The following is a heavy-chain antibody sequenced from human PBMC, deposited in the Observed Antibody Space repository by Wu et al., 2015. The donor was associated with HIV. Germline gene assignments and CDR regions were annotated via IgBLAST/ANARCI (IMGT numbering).Heavy chain of an antibody. CDR1: GYTFGNYY. V-gene: IGHV1-8*02. CDR3: AKADQRGYDYGHWYFDF. D-gene: IGHD5-18*01. CDR2: THPNSGNT. Sequence: QGQLVQSGAEVKKPGASVRVSCKASGYTFGNYYINWVRQATGQGLEWMGWTHPNSGNTGYALKFLGRVILTTNTSINTAYMEMTSLKTDDTAVYYCAKADQRGYDYGHWYFDFWGRGTLVTVSS. J-gene: IGHJ2*01.